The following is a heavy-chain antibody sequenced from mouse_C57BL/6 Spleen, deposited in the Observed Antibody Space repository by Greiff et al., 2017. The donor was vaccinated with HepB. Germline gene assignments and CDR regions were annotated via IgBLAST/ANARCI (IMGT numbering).Heavy chain of an antibody. CDR1: GFTFSSYA. CDR2: ISDGGSYT. Sequence: EVQRVESGGGLVKPGGSLKLSCAASGFTFSSYAMSWVRQTPEKRLEWVATISDGGSYTYYPDNVKGRFTISRDNAKNNLYLQMSHLKSEDTAMYYCARDGATIVTTRAYFDYWGQGTTLTVSS. V-gene: IGHV5-4*01. J-gene: IGHJ2*01. CDR3: ARDGATIVTTRAYFDY. D-gene: IGHD2-5*01.